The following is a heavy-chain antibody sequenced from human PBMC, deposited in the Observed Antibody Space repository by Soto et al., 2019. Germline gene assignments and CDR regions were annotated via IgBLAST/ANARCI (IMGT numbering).Heavy chain of an antibody. CDR2: IRSKANSYAT. CDR3: TRHQRDCSSTSCYSGGWFDP. Sequence: EVQVVESGGGLVQPGGSLKLSCAASGFTFSGSAMHWVRQASGKGLEWVGRIRSKANSYATAYAASVKGRFTISRDDSKNTAYLQMNSLKTEDTAVYYCTRHQRDCSSTSCYSGGWFDPWGQGTLVTVSS. D-gene: IGHD2-2*02. J-gene: IGHJ5*02. V-gene: IGHV3-73*01. CDR1: GFTFSGSA.